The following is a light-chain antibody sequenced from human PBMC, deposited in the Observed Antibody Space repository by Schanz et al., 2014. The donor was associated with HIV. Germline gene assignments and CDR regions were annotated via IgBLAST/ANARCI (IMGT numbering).Light chain of an antibody. CDR1: NSDIGGFNF. J-gene: IGLJ1*01. CDR2: DVS. V-gene: IGLV2-14*01. CDR3: SSCPRGNTYV. Sequence: QSVLTQPAFVSGSPGQSITISCTGTNSDIGGFNFVSWYRQHPGKAPNLMIYDVSNRPSGVSNRFYGSKSGNTASLTISGLQAEDEADYCCSSCPRGNTYVFGSGTKLTVL.